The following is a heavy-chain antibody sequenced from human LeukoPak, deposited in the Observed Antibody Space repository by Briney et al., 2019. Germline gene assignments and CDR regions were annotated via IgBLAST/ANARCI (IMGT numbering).Heavy chain of an antibody. D-gene: IGHD2-21*01. J-gene: IGHJ4*02. CDR3: AREDGEMFDY. Sequence: GGSLRLSCAASGFTFSSYAMSWVRQAPGQGLEWVSAISGSGGSTYYADSVKGRFTISRDNAKNSLYLQMNSLRAEDTAVYYCAREDGEMFDYWGQGILVTVSS. CDR1: GFTFSSYA. CDR2: ISGSGGST. V-gene: IGHV3-23*01.